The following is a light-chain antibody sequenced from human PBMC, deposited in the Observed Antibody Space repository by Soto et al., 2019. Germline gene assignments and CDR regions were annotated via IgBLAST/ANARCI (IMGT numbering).Light chain of an antibody. CDR2: GAS. V-gene: IGKV3-20*01. J-gene: IGKJ1*01. CDR3: QPYGDSRT. Sequence: EIVLTQSPGTLSLSPGERATLSCRASQSVSSNYLAWYQQKPGQAPRLLIYGASSRATGIPDRFSGSGSGTDFTLTISRLEPEDFAVYYCQPYGDSRTLGRGTKVEIK. CDR1: QSVSSNY.